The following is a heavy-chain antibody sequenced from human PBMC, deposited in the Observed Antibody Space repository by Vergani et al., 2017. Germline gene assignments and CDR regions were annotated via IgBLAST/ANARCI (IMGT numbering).Heavy chain of an antibody. Sequence: EVQLVESGGGLVQPGGSLRLSCAASGFMFSNYWMNWVRQAPGKGLEWIGRIYTSGITTYNPSLKSRVTISIDKSKNQFSLQLTSVTAADTAFYFCATSRVSRWGQGTLVTVSS. CDR1: GFMFSNYW. D-gene: IGHD2-2*01. CDR2: IYTSGIT. J-gene: IGHJ1*01. V-gene: IGHV3-23*05. CDR3: ATSRVSR.